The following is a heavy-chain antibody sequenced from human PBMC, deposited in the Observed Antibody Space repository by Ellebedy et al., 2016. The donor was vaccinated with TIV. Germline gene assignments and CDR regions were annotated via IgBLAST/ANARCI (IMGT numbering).Heavy chain of an antibody. Sequence: GESLKISCAGYGFAFSSYGMAWVRQAPGKGLEWVAVISYDGSNYYYADSVKGRFTLHRENSKNTLFLQMDSLRAEDSAVYYCAKVEGRRREPLRAYHYNGMDVWGQGTTVTVSS. D-gene: IGHD1-26*01. J-gene: IGHJ6*02. CDR1: GFAFSSYG. CDR3: AKVEGRRREPLRAYHYNGMDV. V-gene: IGHV3-30*18. CDR2: ISYDGSNY.